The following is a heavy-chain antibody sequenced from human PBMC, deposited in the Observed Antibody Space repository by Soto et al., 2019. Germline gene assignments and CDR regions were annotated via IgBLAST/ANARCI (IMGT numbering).Heavy chain of an antibody. Sequence: LRLSCAAPGFTFSSYAMHWVRQAPGKGLEWVAVISYDGSNKYYADSVKGRFTISRDNSKNTLYLQMNSLRAEDTAVYYCARDLSYNWNYAFYYYGMDVWGQGTTVTVS. D-gene: IGHD1-7*01. CDR2: ISYDGSNK. V-gene: IGHV3-30-3*01. CDR3: ARDLSYNWNYAFYYYGMDV. CDR1: GFTFSSYA. J-gene: IGHJ6*02.